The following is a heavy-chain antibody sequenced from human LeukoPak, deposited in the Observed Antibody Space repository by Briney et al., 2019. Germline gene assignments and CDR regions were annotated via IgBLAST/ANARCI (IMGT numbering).Heavy chain of an antibody. CDR1: GFTFSDYY. V-gene: IGHV3-11*04. J-gene: IGHJ4*02. CDR3: ARDPTIGTVTPFDY. Sequence: GGSLRLSCAASGFTFSDYYMSWIRQAPGKGLEWVSYISSSGSTIYYAESVKGRFNTSRHNAKTSLYLHMKRLRAEDTAVYYCARDPTIGTVTPFDYWGQGTLVTVSS. D-gene: IGHD4-17*01. CDR2: ISSSGSTI.